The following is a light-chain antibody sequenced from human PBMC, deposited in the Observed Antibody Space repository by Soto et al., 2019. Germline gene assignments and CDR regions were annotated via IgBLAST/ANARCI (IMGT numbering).Light chain of an antibody. Sequence: DIVMTQSPDSLAVSLGERATINCKSSQSVLYSFDNKNYLAWYRQKPGQPPKLLIYWASTRESGVPDRFSDSGSGTDFTRTISRLQAEDVAVYSCQQYYRTPWTFGQGTKVEIK. CDR1: QSVLYSFDNKNY. V-gene: IGKV4-1*01. CDR2: WAS. CDR3: QQYYRTPWT. J-gene: IGKJ1*01.